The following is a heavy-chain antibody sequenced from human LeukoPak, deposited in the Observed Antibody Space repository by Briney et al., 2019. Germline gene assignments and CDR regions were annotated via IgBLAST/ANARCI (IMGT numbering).Heavy chain of an antibody. D-gene: IGHD5-18*01. CDR1: ELPFGPYG. V-gene: IGHV3-30*02. CDR2: IRSDGSNK. Sequence: GGPLRLSVQRPELPFGPYGLHGSRKAPGKGLGGWAFIRSDGSNKYYADSVKGRFTISRDNSKNTLYPQMNSLRAEDTAVYFCAKRGDSAVRALEAWGQGTLVTVSS. J-gene: IGHJ5*02. CDR3: AKRGDSAVRALEA.